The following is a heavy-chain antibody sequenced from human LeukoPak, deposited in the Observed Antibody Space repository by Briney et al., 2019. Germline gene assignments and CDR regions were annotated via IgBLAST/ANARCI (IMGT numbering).Heavy chain of an antibody. J-gene: IGHJ4*02. CDR3: ARGLVYYDTTGSYLAERPYFDS. Sequence: PGECLRLSCAASGFSVSGNYLTWVRQAPGRGLEWVSFINIHDDAFYAGSVKGRFTVSRDNSKNILYLQMNSLRAEDTAIYYCARGLVYYDTTGSYLAERPYFDSWGQGTLVTVSS. V-gene: IGHV3-53*01. CDR2: INIHDDA. CDR1: GFSVSGNY. D-gene: IGHD3-16*01.